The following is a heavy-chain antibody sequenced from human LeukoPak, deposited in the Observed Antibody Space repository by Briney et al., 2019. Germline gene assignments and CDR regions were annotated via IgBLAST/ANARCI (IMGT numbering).Heavy chain of an antibody. CDR1: GFTFSSYR. CDR3: ARDRYYDSSGYSHDLDY. J-gene: IGHJ4*02. D-gene: IGHD3-22*01. CDR2: IRSSSSYI. Sequence: GGSLRLSCAASGFTFSSYRMNWVRQAPGKGLEWVSSIRSSSSYIYYADSVKGRFTISRDNAKNSLYLQMNSLRAEDTAVYYCARDRYYDSSGYSHDLDYWGQGTLVTVSS. V-gene: IGHV3-21*01.